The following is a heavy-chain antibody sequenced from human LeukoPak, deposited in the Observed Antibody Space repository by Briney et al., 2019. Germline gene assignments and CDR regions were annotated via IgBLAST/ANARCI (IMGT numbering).Heavy chain of an antibody. CDR2: IYPGDSDT. J-gene: IGHJ4*02. D-gene: IGHD4-23*01. CDR1: GYSFTSYW. V-gene: IGHV5-51*01. Sequence: GESLKISFKGSGYSFTSYWIGRVRQMPGKGLEWMVIIYPGDSDTRYSPSFQGQVTISADKSISTAYLQWSSLKASDTAMYYCARQGRRDYGGNSGGFFDYWGQGTLVTVSS. CDR3: ARQGRRDYGGNSGGFFDY.